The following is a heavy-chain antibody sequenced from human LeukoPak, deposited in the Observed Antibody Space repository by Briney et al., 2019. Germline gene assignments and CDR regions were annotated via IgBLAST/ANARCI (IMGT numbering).Heavy chain of an antibody. CDR2: ISGSGGST. CDR1: GFTFSSYA. Sequence: SGGSLRLSCAASGFTFSSYAMSWVRQAPGKGLEWVSTISGSGGSTYYGDSMKGRFTISRDNSKNTLNLQMNSLRVEDTAVYYCAKGYGSRKYIDQWGQGTLVTVSS. CDR3: AKGYGSRKYIDQ. D-gene: IGHD3-10*01. J-gene: IGHJ4*02. V-gene: IGHV3-23*01.